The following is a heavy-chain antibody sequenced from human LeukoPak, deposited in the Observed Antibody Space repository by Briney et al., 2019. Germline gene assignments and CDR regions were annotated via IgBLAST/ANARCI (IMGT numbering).Heavy chain of an antibody. J-gene: IGHJ4*02. D-gene: IGHD3-10*01. Sequence: PGGSLRLSCAASGFTVSSNYMSWVRQAPGKGLEWVSVIYSGGSTYYADSVKGRFTISRDNAKNSLYLQMNSLRAEDTAVYYCAKDRLWFGELLLVWGQGTLVTVSS. CDR3: AKDRLWFGELLLV. CDR1: GFTVSSNY. CDR2: IYSGGST. V-gene: IGHV3-53*01.